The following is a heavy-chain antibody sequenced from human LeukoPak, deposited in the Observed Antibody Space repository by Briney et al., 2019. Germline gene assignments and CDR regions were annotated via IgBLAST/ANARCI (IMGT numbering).Heavy chain of an antibody. V-gene: IGHV4-4*09. J-gene: IGHJ4*02. Sequence: SETLSLTCTVSGGSISTYYWSWIRRPPGKGLEWIAYIHASGPTNYNPSFKSRITISVDTSKNQFSLKLSSVTAADTAVYYCARHDAGIAARPFDNWGQGTLVTVSS. CDR3: ARHDAGIAARPFDN. D-gene: IGHD6-6*01. CDR1: GGSISTYY. CDR2: IHASGPT.